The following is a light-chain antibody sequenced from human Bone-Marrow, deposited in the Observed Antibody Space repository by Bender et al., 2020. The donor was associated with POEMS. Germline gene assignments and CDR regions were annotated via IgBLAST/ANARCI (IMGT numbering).Light chain of an antibody. V-gene: IGLV3-21*02. CDR3: QVWDRSSEHVV. Sequence: SFVLTQPPSVSVAPGQTARITCGGNNVGSKTVHWYQQRPGQAPVLVVREDSDRPSGIRERFSGSKSGNTATLTISRVEAGDEADYHCQVWDRSSEHVVFGGGTKLTVL. J-gene: IGLJ2*01. CDR1: NVGSKT. CDR2: EDS.